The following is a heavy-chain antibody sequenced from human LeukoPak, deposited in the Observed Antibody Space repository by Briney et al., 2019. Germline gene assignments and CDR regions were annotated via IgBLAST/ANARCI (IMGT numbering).Heavy chain of an antibody. D-gene: IGHD2-2*01. Sequence: SETLSLTCTVSGGSISSGGYYWSWIRQPPGKGLEWIGYIYHSGSTYYNPSLKSRVTISVDRSKNQFSLKLSSVTAADTAVYYCARGGSPAALYYYYYYMDVWGKGTTVTVSS. V-gene: IGHV4-30-2*02. CDR2: IYHSGST. CDR1: GGSISSGGYY. J-gene: IGHJ6*03. CDR3: ARGGSPAALYYYYYYMDV.